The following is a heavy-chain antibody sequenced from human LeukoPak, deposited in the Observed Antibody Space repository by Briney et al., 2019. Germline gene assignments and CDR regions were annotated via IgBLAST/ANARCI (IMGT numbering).Heavy chain of an antibody. CDR1: GGSFSGYS. J-gene: IGHJ5*02. CDR3: ARRILPVGATTSYGFDP. Sequence: SETLSLTCAVYGGSFSGYSWSWIRQPPGKGLEWIGYIYYSGSTNYNPSLKSRVTISVDTSKNQFSLKLSSVTAADTAVCYCARRILPVGATTSYGFDPWGQGTLVTVSS. CDR2: IYYSGST. V-gene: IGHV4-59*08. D-gene: IGHD1-26*01.